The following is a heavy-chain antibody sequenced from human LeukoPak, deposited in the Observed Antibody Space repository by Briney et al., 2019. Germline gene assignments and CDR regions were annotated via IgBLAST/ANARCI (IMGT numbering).Heavy chain of an antibody. CDR3: ARDPTFLNYYDSSGYYYRGYYFDY. CDR1: GYTFTSYY. CDR2: INPSGGST. V-gene: IGHV1-46*01. J-gene: IGHJ4*02. Sequence: ASVKVSCKASGYTFTSYYMHWVRQAPGQGLEWMGIINPSGGSTSYAQKFQGRVTMTRDTSTSTVYMELSSLRSEDTAVYYCARDPTFLNYYDSSGYYYRGYYFDYWGQGTLVTVSS. D-gene: IGHD3-22*01.